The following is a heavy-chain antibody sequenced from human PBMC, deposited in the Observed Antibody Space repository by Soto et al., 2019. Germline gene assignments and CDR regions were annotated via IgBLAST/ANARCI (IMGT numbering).Heavy chain of an antibody. Sequence: GGSLRLSCAASGFTFDDYAMHWVRQAPGKGLEWVSGISWNSGSIGYADSVKGRFTISRDNAKNSLYLQMNSLRAEDTALYYCAKDGIYGDTPNYYYYMDVWGKGTTVTVSS. CDR3: AKDGIYGDTPNYYYYMDV. CDR1: GFTFDDYA. J-gene: IGHJ6*03. V-gene: IGHV3-9*01. D-gene: IGHD5-12*01. CDR2: ISWNSGSI.